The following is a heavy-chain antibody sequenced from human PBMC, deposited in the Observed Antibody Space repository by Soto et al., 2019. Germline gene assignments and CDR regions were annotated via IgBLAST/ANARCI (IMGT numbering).Heavy chain of an antibody. D-gene: IGHD1-1*01. Sequence: EVQLLESGGGLVPPGGSLRLSCAASGFTFSDYAMSWVRQAPGKGLEWVSGISGSGSSTYYADSVKGRFTISRDKSKTTLYLQTNSLRGEETAVYYCAKGEPNWNLLNRSFDLWGRGTLVTVSS. V-gene: IGHV3-23*01. J-gene: IGHJ2*01. CDR3: AKGEPNWNLLNRSFDL. CDR1: GFTFSDYA. CDR2: ISGSGSST.